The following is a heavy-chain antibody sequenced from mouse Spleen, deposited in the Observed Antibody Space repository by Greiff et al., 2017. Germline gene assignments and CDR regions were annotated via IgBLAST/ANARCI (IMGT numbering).Heavy chain of an antibody. CDR1: GFTFSSYA. D-gene: IGHD2-4*01. V-gene: IGHV5-9-3*01. CDR2: ISSGGSYT. J-gene: IGHJ3*01. CDR3: ASEEATMITTGFAY. Sequence: EVQVVESGGGLVKPGGSLKLSCAASGFTFSSYAMSWVRQTPEKRLEWVATISSGGSYTYYPDSVKGRFTISRDNAKNTLYLQMSSLRSEDTAMYYCASEEATMITTGFAYWGQGTLVTVSA.